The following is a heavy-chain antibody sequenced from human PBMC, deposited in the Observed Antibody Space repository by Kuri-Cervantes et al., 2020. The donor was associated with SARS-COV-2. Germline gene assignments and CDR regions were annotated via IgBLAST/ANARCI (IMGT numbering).Heavy chain of an antibody. CDR3: ARHIRVLTTIHLDY. CDR2: ISAYNGNT. Sequence: ASVKVSCKASGYTFTNYGISWVRQAPGQGLEWMGWISAYNGNTNYAQKLQDRVTMTTDTSTNTAYMELRSLRSDDTAVYYCARHIRVLTTIHLDYWGQETLVTVSS. CDR1: GYTFTNYG. J-gene: IGHJ4*02. D-gene: IGHD4-17*01. V-gene: IGHV1-18*01.